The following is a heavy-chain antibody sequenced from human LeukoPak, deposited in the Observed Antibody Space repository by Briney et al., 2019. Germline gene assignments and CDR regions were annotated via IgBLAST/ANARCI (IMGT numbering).Heavy chain of an antibody. D-gene: IGHD2-21*01. J-gene: IGHJ4*02. V-gene: IGHV1-8*01. CDR1: GYTFTGYD. Sequence: ASVKVSFKASGYTFTGYDINWVRQATGQGLEWMGWMNPNSGNTGYAQKFQGRVTMTRNTSISTAYMELSSLRSEDTAVYYCARVKTRPMVSRGTATKYYFDYWGQGTLVTVSS. CDR3: ARVKTRPMVSRGTATKYYFDY. CDR2: MNPNSGNT.